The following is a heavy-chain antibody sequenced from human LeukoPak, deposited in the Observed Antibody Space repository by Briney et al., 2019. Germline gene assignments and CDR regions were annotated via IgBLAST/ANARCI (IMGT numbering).Heavy chain of an antibody. V-gene: IGHV4-59*08. CDR2: ISYSGST. J-gene: IGHJ4*02. CDR1: GGSISRYY. D-gene: IGHD1-26*01. CDR3: ARHSGSYYDNYDY. Sequence: ASETLSLTCTVSGGSISRYYWSWIRQPSGKGLEWIGYISYSGSTNYNPSLKSRVTVSVDTSKNQFSLKLNSVTATDTAVYYCARHSGSYYDNYDYWGQGTLVTVSS.